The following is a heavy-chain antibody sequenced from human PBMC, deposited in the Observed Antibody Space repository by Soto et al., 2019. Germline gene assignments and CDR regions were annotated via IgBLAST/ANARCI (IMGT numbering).Heavy chain of an antibody. J-gene: IGHJ5*02. CDR3: ARVDGTYYDILTGYYRGWFDP. Sequence: QVQLQQWGAGLLKPSETLSLTCAVDGGSFSGYYWSWIRQPPGKGLEWIGGINHSGSTNYNPSLKRRVTISVDTSKNQFSLKLSSVTAADTAVYYCARVDGTYYDILTGYYRGWFDPWGQGTLVTVSS. D-gene: IGHD3-9*01. V-gene: IGHV4-34*01. CDR1: GGSFSGYY. CDR2: INHSGST.